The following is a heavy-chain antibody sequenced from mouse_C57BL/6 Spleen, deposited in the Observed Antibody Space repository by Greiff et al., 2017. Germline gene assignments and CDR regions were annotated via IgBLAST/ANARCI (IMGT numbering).Heavy chain of an antibody. CDR2: ISSGGSYT. D-gene: IGHD2-4*01. J-gene: IGHJ2*01. CDR3: ARHSIYYDYGGFPYYFDY. V-gene: IGHV5-6*01. CDR1: GFTFSSYG. Sequence: EVQRVESGGDLVKPGGSLKFSCAASGFTFSSYGMSWVRQTPDKRLEWVATISSGGSYTYYPDSVKGRFTISRDNAKNTLYLQMSSLKSADTAMYYCARHSIYYDYGGFPYYFDYWGQGTTLTVSS.